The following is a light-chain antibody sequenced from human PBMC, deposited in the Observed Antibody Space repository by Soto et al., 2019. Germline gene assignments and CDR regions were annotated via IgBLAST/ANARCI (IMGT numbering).Light chain of an antibody. CDR2: DVS. J-gene: IGLJ2*01. V-gene: IGLV2-14*03. CDR1: SSDIGGYNY. CDR3: SSFTSSTTLI. Sequence: QSVLTQPASVSGSPGQSITISCTGTSSDIGGYNYVSWYQHHPGTAPKLIIYDVSSRPSGVSDRFSGSKSGNTASLTISGLQAEDETDYYCSSFTSSTTLIFGGGTKVTVL.